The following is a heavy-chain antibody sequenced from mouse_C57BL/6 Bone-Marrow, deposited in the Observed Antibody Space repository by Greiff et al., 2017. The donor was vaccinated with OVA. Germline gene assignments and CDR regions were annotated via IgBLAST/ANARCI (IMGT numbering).Heavy chain of an antibody. V-gene: IGHV10-1*01. J-gene: IGHJ3*01. Sequence: EVKLQESGGGLVQPKGSLKLSCAASGFSFNTYAMNWVRQAPGKGLEWVARIRSKSNNYATYYADSVKDRFTISRDDSESMLYLQMNNLKTEDTAMYYCVRQELQAWFAYWGQGTLVTVSA. CDR2: IRSKSNNYAT. CDR1: GFSFNTYA. CDR3: VRQELQAWFAY.